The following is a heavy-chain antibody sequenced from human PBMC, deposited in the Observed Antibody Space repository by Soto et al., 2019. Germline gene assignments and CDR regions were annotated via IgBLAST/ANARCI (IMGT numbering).Heavy chain of an antibody. V-gene: IGHV1-18*01. CDR2: ISVYNGNT. CDR3: ARGVVVPAATGKTWFDP. Sequence: GASVKVSCKASGYTFTSSGISWVRQAPGQGLEWMGWISVYNGNTNYAQNFQGRVSMTTDTSTSTVYMELRNLRSDDTAVYYCARGVVVPAATGKTWFDPWGQGTLATVSS. CDR1: GYTFTSSG. J-gene: IGHJ5*02. D-gene: IGHD2-2*01.